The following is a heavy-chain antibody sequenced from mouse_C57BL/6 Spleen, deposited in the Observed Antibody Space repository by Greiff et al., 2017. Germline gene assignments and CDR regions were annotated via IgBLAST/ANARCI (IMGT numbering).Heavy chain of an antibody. Sequence: EVQLMESGGGLVQPGGSLKLSCAASGFTFSDYYMYWVRQTPEKRLEWIAYISNGGGSTYYPDTVKGRFTISRDNAKNTLYLQMSRLKSEDTAMYYCARGPGVATVVATDDFDVWGTGTTVTVSS. D-gene: IGHD1-1*01. CDR3: ARGPGVATVVATDDFDV. J-gene: IGHJ1*03. V-gene: IGHV5-12*01. CDR2: ISNGGGST. CDR1: GFTFSDYY.